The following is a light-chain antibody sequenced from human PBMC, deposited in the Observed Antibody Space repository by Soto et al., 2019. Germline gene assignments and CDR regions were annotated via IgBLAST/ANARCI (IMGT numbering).Light chain of an antibody. CDR2: DGS. CDR3: QQYGISPT. J-gene: IGKJ1*01. V-gene: IGKV3-20*01. CDR1: QSVSSND. Sequence: DIVLTQSPGTLSLSPGERATLSCRSSQSVSSNDLAWYHQKPYQAPRLVIYDGSGRATGIPDRFSGSGSGTDFTLTISSLEPEDSAVYYCQQYGISPTFGQGTKVEIK.